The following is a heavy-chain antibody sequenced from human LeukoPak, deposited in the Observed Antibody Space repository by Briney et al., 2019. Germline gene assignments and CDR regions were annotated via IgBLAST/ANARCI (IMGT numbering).Heavy chain of an antibody. CDR3: PSGTGYDLDY. CDR2: VIPIFGTA. D-gene: IGHD5-12*01. V-gene: IGHV1-69*13. Sequence: ASVNVSCKASGCTFSSYAISWVRQAPAQGLEWMGGVIPIFGTANYAQNFQDRVTITADESTSTAYMELSSLRSEDTAVYYCPSGTGYDLDYWGQGTLVTVSS. CDR1: GCTFSSYA. J-gene: IGHJ4*02.